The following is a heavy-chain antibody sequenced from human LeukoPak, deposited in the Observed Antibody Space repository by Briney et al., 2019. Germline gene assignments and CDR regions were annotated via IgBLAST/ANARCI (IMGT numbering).Heavy chain of an antibody. CDR1: GGTFSSYA. Sequence: SVKVSCKASGGTFSSYAISWVRQAPGQGLEWMGGIIPIFGIANYAQKFQGRVTITADESTSTAYMELSSLRSEDTAVYYCASPARGLYSSSWYDYWGQGTLVTVSS. CDR3: ASPARGLYSSSWYDY. D-gene: IGHD6-13*01. J-gene: IGHJ4*02. V-gene: IGHV1-69*13. CDR2: IIPIFGIA.